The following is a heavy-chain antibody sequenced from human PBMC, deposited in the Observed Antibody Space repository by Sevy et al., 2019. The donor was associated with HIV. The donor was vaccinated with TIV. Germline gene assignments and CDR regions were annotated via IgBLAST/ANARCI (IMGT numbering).Heavy chain of an antibody. Sequence: SETLSLTCTVSGGSITSLYWNWIRQPPGKGLEWIGNIYYNGHVNYNPPLKSRVTLSLDTSKNQFSLRLSSVTAADTAMYYCAGENAWGRGYSWGQGTLVTVSS. V-gene: IGHV4-59*08. D-gene: IGHD1-26*01. J-gene: IGHJ4*02. CDR1: GGSITSLY. CDR3: AGENAWGRGYS. CDR2: IYYNGHV.